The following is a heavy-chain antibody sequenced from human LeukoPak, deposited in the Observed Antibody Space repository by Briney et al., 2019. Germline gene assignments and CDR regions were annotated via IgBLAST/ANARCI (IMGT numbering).Heavy chain of an antibody. CDR1: GFTFSDSW. CDR3: TTDSGSFDV. J-gene: IGHJ3*01. Sequence: GGSLRLSCAASGFTFSDSWMTWVRQVPGKGLEWVGRIKSKIDGETTEYAAPVEGRFTISRDDSKTTVYLQMSGLRTEDTALYSCTTDSGSFDVWGRGTMVNVSS. D-gene: IGHD3-10*01. CDR2: IKSKIDGETT. V-gene: IGHV3-15*01.